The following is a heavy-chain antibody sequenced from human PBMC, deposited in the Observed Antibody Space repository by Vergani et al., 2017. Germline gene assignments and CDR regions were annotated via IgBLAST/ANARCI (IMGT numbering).Heavy chain of an antibody. CDR2: INPTDSKI. V-gene: IGHV5-51*03. D-gene: IGHD2-21*02. CDR1: ESSFSSNE. Sequence: EVMLVQSGAEVKKPGESLKISCKYSESSFSSNEIAWVRQMSGKGLQWMGNINPTDSKIAYSPSFQGQAIMSLDKSITAAYLQWRSLKASDTAIYYCKSPVPCGDGDCSHFDHWGQGTRVTVSS. CDR3: KSPVPCGDGDCSHFDH. J-gene: IGHJ4*02.